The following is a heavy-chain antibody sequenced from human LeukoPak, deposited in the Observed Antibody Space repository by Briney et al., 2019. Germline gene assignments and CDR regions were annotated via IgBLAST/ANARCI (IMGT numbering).Heavy chain of an antibody. CDR1: GYTFTSYG. CDR3: ARDNFDWLSLYYFDY. D-gene: IGHD3-9*01. Sequence: GASVKVSCKASGYTFTSYGISWVRQAPGQGLEWMGWISAYNGNTNYAQKLQGRVTMTTDTSTSTAYMELRNLRSDDTAVYYCARDNFDWLSLYYFDYWGQGTLVTVSS. CDR2: ISAYNGNT. V-gene: IGHV1-18*01. J-gene: IGHJ4*02.